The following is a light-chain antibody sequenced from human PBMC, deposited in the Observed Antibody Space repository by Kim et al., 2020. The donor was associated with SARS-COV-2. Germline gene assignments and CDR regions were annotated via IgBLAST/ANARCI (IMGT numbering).Light chain of an antibody. J-gene: IGKJ2*01. CDR2: AAV. Sequence: DMVMTQSPATLSVSPGDTATLSCRASQGLTNNLAWYQQKPGQPPRLLIYAAVNRATGLPARFSGSGSGTEFTLTISSVQSEDFAIYYCQQYNNWPYTFGQGTKLEI. CDR3: QQYNNWPYT. V-gene: IGKV3-15*01. CDR1: QGLTNN.